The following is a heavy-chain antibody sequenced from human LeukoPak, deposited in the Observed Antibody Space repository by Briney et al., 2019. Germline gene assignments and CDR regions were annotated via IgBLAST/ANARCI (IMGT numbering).Heavy chain of an antibody. D-gene: IGHD6-13*01. CDR3: ATGYSSSWYPDWFDP. J-gene: IGHJ5*02. CDR2: IYPGDSDT. Sequence: ESLKISCKGSGYLFTSYWIGWVRQLPGKGLEWMGIIYPGDSDTRYSPSFQGQVTISADKSISTAYLQWSSLKASDTAMYYCATGYSSSWYPDWFDPWGQGTLVTVSS. CDR1: GYLFTSYW. V-gene: IGHV5-51*01.